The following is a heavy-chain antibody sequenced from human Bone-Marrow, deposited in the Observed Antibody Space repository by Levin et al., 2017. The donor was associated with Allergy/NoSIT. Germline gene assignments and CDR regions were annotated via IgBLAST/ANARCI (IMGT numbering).Heavy chain of an antibody. CDR3: ARSERFSGVSRPPLDY. CDR2: ISGDSRYI. CDR1: GFTSTTYS. Sequence: GGSLRLSCVASGFTSTTYSMHWVRQAPGKGLEWVSSISGDSRYIYYADSVKGRFTISRDNAKSSVYLQMNSLGAEDTAVYYCARSERFSGVSRPPLDYRGQGTLVTVSS. V-gene: IGHV3-21*01. D-gene: IGHD1-1*01. J-gene: IGHJ4*02.